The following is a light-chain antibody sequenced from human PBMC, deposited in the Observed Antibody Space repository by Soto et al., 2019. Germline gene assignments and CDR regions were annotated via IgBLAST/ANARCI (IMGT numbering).Light chain of an antibody. CDR1: ESVSSIY. J-gene: IGKJ5*01. V-gene: IGKV3-11*01. Sequence: ENVLTQSPGTLSFSPGERATLSCRASESVSSIYVAWYQQKPGQAPTLLIYDASNRATGIPARFSGSGSGTDFTLTISSLEPEDFAVYYCQQRSNWPITFGQGTRLEIK. CDR2: DAS. CDR3: QQRSNWPIT.